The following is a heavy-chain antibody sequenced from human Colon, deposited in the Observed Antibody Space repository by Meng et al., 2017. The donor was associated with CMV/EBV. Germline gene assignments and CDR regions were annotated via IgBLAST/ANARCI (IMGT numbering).Heavy chain of an antibody. CDR3: ALEDILTGQYSFDY. Sequence: SRATSTTYAMTWVRQAPGQGLEWMGWINTNTGNPTYAQGFTGRFVFSLDTSISTAYLQIRSLKDEDTAVYYCALEDILTGQYSFDYWGQGSLVTVSS. J-gene: IGHJ4*02. D-gene: IGHD3-9*01. V-gene: IGHV7-4-1*02. CDR1: RATSTTYA. CDR2: INTNTGNP.